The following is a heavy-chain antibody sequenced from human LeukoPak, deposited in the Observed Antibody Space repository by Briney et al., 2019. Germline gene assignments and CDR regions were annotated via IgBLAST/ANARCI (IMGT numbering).Heavy chain of an antibody. J-gene: IGHJ4*02. CDR2: IYSGGST. V-gene: IGHV3-53*04. CDR1: GFTVSSNY. CDR3: AKDLTPVGATPYYFDY. Sequence: GGSLRLSCAASGFTVSSNYMSWVRQAPGKGLEWVSVIYSGGSTYYADSVKGRFTISRHNSKNTLYLQMNSLRAEDTAVYYCAKDLTPVGATPYYFDYWGQGTLVTVSS. D-gene: IGHD1-26*01.